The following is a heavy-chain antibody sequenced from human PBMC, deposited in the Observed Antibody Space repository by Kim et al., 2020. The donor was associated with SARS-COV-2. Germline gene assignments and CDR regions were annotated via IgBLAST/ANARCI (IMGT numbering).Heavy chain of an antibody. V-gene: IGHV3-23*01. CDR3: AKDLLYVPGRGYFDS. D-gene: IGHD3-10*01. J-gene: IGHJ4*02. Sequence: AESVRGRFTISRDHAKNTLFLQMDSLRVDDTAVYYCAKDLLYVPGRGYFDSWGQGVVVTVSS.